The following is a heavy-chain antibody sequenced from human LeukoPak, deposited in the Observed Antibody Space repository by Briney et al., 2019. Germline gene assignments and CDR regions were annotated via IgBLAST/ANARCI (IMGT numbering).Heavy chain of an antibody. CDR1: GGSFSGYY. Sequence: SETLSLTCAVYGGSFSGYYWSWIRQPPGKGLEWIGEINHSGSTNYNPSLKSRFTISVDTSKNQFSLKLSSVTAADTAVYYCARGSRRYCSGGSCQEIDYWGQGTLVTVSS. D-gene: IGHD2-15*01. CDR2: INHSGST. J-gene: IGHJ4*02. V-gene: IGHV4-34*01. CDR3: ARGSRRYCSGGSCQEIDY.